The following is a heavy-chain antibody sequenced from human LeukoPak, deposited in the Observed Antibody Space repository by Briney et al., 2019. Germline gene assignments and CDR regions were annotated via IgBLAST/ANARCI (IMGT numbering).Heavy chain of an antibody. J-gene: IGHJ4*02. D-gene: IGHD3-10*01. Sequence: GGSLRLSCAASGFTFSSYWMHWVRQAPGKGLVWVSRINSDGSSTSYADSVKGRFTISRDNAKNTLYLQMNSLRAEDTAVYYCARSFFNYYGSGSYDYWGQGTLVTVSS. CDR3: ARSFFNYYGSGSYDY. V-gene: IGHV3-74*01. CDR2: INSDGSST. CDR1: GFTFSSYW.